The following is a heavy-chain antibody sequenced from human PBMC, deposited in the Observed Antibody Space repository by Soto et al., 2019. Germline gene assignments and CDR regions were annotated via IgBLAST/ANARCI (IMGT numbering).Heavy chain of an antibody. J-gene: IGHJ4*02. CDR1: GGSFRAYY. D-gene: IGHD3-22*01. V-gene: IGHV4-34*01. CDR2: SNRSGST. CDR3: ARGVGDLLRGYIG. Sequence: QVQLQQWGAGLLKPSETLSLTCAVSGGSFRAYYWGWIRQPPGKGLERIGESNRSGSTNYNASLKTRHVMSRDTSKHQFSLTLNSVPAADTAVYDCARGVGDLLRGYIGWGQGSLVTVSS.